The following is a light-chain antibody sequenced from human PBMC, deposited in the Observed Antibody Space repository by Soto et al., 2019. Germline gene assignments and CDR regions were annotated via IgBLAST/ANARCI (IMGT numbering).Light chain of an antibody. V-gene: IGLV2-14*01. J-gene: IGLJ2*01. Sequence: QSALTQPASVSGSPGQSITIPCTGTSSDVGAYNYVSWYQQHPGKAPKLMIYNVSNRPSGVSNRFSGSKSGNTASLTISGLQAEDEADYYCSSYTSSSTPVFGGGTKVTVL. CDR3: SSYTSSSTPV. CDR2: NVS. CDR1: SSDVGAYNY.